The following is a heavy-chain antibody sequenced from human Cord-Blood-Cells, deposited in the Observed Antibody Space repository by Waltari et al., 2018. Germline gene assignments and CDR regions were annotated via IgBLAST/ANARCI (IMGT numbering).Heavy chain of an antibody. V-gene: IGHV4-39*01. J-gene: IGHJ4*02. D-gene: IGHD6-19*01. Sequence: QLQLQESGPGLVKPSETLSLTCTVSGGSISSSSYYWVWIRQPPGKGLEWIGSIYYSGSTYYNPSLKSRVTISVDTSKNQFSLKLSSVTAADTAVYYCARHVRGIAVAGKKTFDYWGQGTLVTVSS. CDR2: IYYSGST. CDR1: GGSISSSSYY. CDR3: ARHVRGIAVAGKKTFDY.